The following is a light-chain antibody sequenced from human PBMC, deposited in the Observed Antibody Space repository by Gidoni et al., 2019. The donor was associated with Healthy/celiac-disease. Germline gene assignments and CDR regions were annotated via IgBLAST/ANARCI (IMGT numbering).Light chain of an antibody. Sequence: DIQMTQSPSSLSASVGDRVTITCRASQSITRYLHWYQQKPGKAPKLLIYDASSLQSGVPSRFSGSGSGTDFTLTISSLQPEDFATYSCQQSYIVPWTFXQXTKVEVK. V-gene: IGKV1-39*01. CDR3: QQSYIVPWT. J-gene: IGKJ1*01. CDR1: QSITRY. CDR2: DAS.